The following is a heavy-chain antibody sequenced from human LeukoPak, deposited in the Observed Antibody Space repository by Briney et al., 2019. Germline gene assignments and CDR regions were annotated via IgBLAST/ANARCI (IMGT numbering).Heavy chain of an antibody. J-gene: IGHJ4*02. CDR2: IYSGGST. CDR1: GFTVSSSY. D-gene: IGHD6-19*01. CDR3: ARWNTVAGFDY. Sequence: GGSLRLSCAASGFTVSSSYMSWVRQAPGKGLEWVSVIYSGGSTYYADSVKGRFTISRDNSKNTLYLQMNSLRAEDTAVYYCARWNTVAGFDYWGQGTLVTVSS. V-gene: IGHV3-53*01.